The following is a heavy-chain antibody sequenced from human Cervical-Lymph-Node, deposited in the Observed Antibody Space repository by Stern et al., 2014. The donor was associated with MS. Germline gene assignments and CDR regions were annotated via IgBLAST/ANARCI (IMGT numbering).Heavy chain of an antibody. J-gene: IGHJ4*02. CDR1: GYTFTAFF. CDR3: SREATRIVVGIDY. CDR2: VNHNSDDP. D-gene: IGHD3-22*01. Sequence: VQLVESGTKMQKPGASVRVSCKASGYTFTAFFIHWVRQVPGQGLEWMGRVNHNSDDPTYAQNFHGRGTLTRDKSIGTDNLELSTLTSADTAVYYCSREATRIVVGIDYWGQGTQVTVSS. V-gene: IGHV1-2*06.